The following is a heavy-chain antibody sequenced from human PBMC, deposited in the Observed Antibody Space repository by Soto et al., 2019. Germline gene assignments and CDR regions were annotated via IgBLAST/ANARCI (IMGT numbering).Heavy chain of an antibody. Sequence: GGSLRLSCAASGFTFSSYAMHWVRQVPGKGLEWVAVIWFDGSKRYYEDSVKGRFTISRDDSKNTLYLQMNSVRAEDTGVYYCARNIDTGGVVLDYWGQGTPVTVSS. CDR2: IWFDGSKR. D-gene: IGHD2-8*02. J-gene: IGHJ4*02. CDR1: GFTFSSYA. V-gene: IGHV3-33*08. CDR3: ARNIDTGGVVLDY.